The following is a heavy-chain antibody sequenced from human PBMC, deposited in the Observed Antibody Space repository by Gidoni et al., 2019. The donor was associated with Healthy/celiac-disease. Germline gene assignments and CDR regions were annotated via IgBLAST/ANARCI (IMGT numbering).Heavy chain of an antibody. Sequence: QVQLVQSGAEVKKPGSSVTVSCKASGGPFSSYAISWVRQAPGQGLEWMGGIIPICGTANYAQKFQGRVTITADESTSTAYMELSSLRSEDTAVYYCASDIYYGDYYAFDIWGQGTMVTVSS. V-gene: IGHV1-69*01. CDR1: GGPFSSYA. D-gene: IGHD4-17*01. CDR3: ASDIYYGDYYAFDI. J-gene: IGHJ3*02. CDR2: IIPICGTA.